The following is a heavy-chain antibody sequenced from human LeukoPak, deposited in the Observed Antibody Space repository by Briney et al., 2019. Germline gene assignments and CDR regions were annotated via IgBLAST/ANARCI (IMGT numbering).Heavy chain of an antibody. CDR2: TAGADDVI. J-gene: IGHJ6*02. CDR1: GLSFSDNR. CDR3: ANYIQRRPGMDV. V-gene: IGHV3-23*01. D-gene: IGHD2-15*01. Sequence: PGGSLRLSCAVSGLSFSDNRMIWVRQAPEKRLEWVAVTAGADDVIQYADSVRGRFTISTDNSQNTVYLQMNSLRAEDTALYFCANYIQRRPGMDVWGQGTMVTVSS.